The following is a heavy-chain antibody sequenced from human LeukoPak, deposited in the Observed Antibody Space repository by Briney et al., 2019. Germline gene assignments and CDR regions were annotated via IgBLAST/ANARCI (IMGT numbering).Heavy chain of an antibody. V-gene: IGHV3-23*01. CDR3: AKRYCTGTSCSYYYYYGMDV. CDR1: GFTFSSYA. Sequence: GGSLRLSCAASGFTFSSYAMNWVRQAPGKGLEWVSAVSGGGGSTYYADSVKGRFTISRDNSKNTLYLQLNSLRAEDTAVYFCAKRYCTGTSCSYYYYYGMDVWGQGTTVTVSS. J-gene: IGHJ6*02. D-gene: IGHD2-2*01. CDR2: VSGGGGST.